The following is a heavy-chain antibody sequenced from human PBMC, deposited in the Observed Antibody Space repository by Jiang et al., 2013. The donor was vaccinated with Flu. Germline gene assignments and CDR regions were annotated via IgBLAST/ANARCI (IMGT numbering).Heavy chain of an antibody. CDR3: ARRQVTGILLYAFDI. CDR1: GYSFTSYW. J-gene: IGHJ3*02. Sequence: GAEVKKPGESLRISCKGSGYSFTSYWISWVRQMPGKGLEWMGRIDPTDSYTNYSPSFQGHVTISADKSISTAYLQWSSLKASDTAMYYCARRQVTGILLYAFDIVGPRDKWSPSL. V-gene: IGHV5-10-1*01. CDR2: IDPTDSYT. D-gene: IGHD2-21*02.